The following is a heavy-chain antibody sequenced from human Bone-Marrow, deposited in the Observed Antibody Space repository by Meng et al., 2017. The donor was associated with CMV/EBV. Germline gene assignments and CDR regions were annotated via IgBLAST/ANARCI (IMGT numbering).Heavy chain of an antibody. D-gene: IGHD2-2*01. CDR1: GFTFSSYS. Sequence: GGSLRLSCAASGFTFSSYSMNWVRQAPGKGLEWVSYISSSSSTIYYADSVKGRFTISRDNAKNSLYLQMNSLRAEDTAVCYCARAGIVVVPAAIPHRAFDIWGQGTMVTVSS. V-gene: IGHV3-48*04. CDR3: ARAGIVVVPAAIPHRAFDI. J-gene: IGHJ3*02. CDR2: ISSSSSTI.